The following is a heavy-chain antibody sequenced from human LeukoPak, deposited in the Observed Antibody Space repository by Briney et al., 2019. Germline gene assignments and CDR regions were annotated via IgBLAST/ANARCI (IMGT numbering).Heavy chain of an antibody. CDR2: ISGKSEST. CDR3: ARSPAAAGNPMFIFEC. CDR1: GFTFNIFA. Sequence: GGSLRLSCAASGFTFNIFAMAWVRQTPGKGLEWVSVISGKSESTYYADSVKGRFTLSRDKSKNTLYLHLSSLSADDTAVYYCARSPAAAGNPMFIFECWGQGTLVTVSS. J-gene: IGHJ4*02. V-gene: IGHV3-23*01. D-gene: IGHD6-13*01.